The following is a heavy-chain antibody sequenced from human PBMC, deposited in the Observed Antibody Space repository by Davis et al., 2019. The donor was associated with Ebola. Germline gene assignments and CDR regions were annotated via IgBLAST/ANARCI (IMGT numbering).Heavy chain of an antibody. CDR3: ARRDSSSWYYFDY. CDR1: GYTFTNYW. CDR2: IYPDDSDA. J-gene: IGHJ4*02. D-gene: IGHD6-13*01. Sequence: PGGSLRLSCKGSGYTFTNYWIAWVRHMPGKGLEWMGIIYPDDSDARYSPSFQGQVTISADKSISTAYLQWSSLKASDTAIYYCARRDSSSWYYFDYWGQGTLVTVSS. V-gene: IGHV5-51*01.